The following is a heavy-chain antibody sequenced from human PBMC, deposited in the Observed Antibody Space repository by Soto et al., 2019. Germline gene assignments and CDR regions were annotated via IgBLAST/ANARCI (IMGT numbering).Heavy chain of an antibody. Sequence: ASVKISCNASGYTITSYGISWVRRAPGQGLEWLGWISAYNGNANYAQKLQGRVTMTTDTSTSTAYMELRSLRSDDTAVYYCTCITMVRGVRDSWFDPWGQGTLVTVSS. D-gene: IGHD3-10*01. CDR2: ISAYNGNA. CDR1: GYTITSYG. CDR3: TCITMVRGVRDSWFDP. J-gene: IGHJ5*02. V-gene: IGHV1-18*04.